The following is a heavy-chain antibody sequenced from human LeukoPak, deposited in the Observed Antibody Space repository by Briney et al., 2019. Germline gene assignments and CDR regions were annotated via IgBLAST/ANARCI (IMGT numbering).Heavy chain of an antibody. J-gene: IGHJ4*02. CDR1: GFTFSSYS. CDR3: ARDRSVYDFWSGYPL. CDR2: ISSSSSYI. Sequence: GGSLRLSCAASGFTFSSYSMNWVRQAPGKGLEWVSSISSSSSYIYYADSVKGRFTISRDNAKNSLYLQMNSLRAEDTAVYYCARDRSVYDFWSGYPLWGQGTLVTVSS. V-gene: IGHV3-21*01. D-gene: IGHD3-3*01.